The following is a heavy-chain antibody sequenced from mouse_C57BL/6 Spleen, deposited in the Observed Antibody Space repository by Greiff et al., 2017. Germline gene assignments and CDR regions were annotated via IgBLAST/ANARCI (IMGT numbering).Heavy chain of an antibody. CDR3: TRPNWDGYYAMDY. CDR2: IDPETGGT. CDR1: GYTFTDYE. V-gene: IGHV1-15*01. Sequence: QVQLQQSGAELVRPGASVTLSCKASGYTFTDYEMHWVKQTPVHGLEWIGAIDPETGGTAYNQKFKGKAILTADKSSSTAYMELRSLTSEYSAVYYGTRPNWDGYYAMDYWGQGTSVTVSS. D-gene: IGHD4-1*01. J-gene: IGHJ4*01.